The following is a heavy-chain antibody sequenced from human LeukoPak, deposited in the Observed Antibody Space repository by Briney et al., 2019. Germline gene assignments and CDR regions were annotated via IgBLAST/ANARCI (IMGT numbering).Heavy chain of an antibody. CDR3: ARASGNYYYYGMDV. D-gene: IGHD1-14*01. V-gene: IGHV4-59*01. Sequence: TSETLSLTCTVSGGSISSYYWTWIRQPPGKGLEWIGYIYYSGSTKYNPSLNSRVTISVDTSKNQFSLKLSSVTAADTAVYYCARASGNYYYYGMDVWGQGTTVTVSS. J-gene: IGHJ6*02. CDR2: IYYSGST. CDR1: GGSISSYY.